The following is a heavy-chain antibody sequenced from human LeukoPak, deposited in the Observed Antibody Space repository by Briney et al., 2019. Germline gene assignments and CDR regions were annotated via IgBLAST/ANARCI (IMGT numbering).Heavy chain of an antibody. CDR3: AREDSGWYRD. Sequence: GGSLRLSCAASGFAFSNYGMNWVRQAPGKGLEWVSSISSSSSYIYYADSVKGRFTISRDNAKNSLYLQMNSLRAEDTAVYYCAREDSGWYRDWGQGTLVTVSS. CDR2: ISSSSSYI. D-gene: IGHD6-19*01. J-gene: IGHJ4*02. V-gene: IGHV3-21*01. CDR1: GFAFSNYG.